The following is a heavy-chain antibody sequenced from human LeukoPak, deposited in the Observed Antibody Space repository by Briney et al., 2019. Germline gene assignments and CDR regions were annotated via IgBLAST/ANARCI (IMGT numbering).Heavy chain of an antibody. Sequence: KASETLSLTCTVSGDSLTSGSRYWSWIRQPAGKGLEWIGHFYSSTRTTYNPSLESRVTISGDTAKNQFSLKLDSVTAADTAVYYCARGASPKDAVFFDYWGQGALITVSS. CDR3: ARGASPKDAVFFDY. CDR2: FYSSTRT. V-gene: IGHV4-61*09. CDR1: GDSLTSGSRY. J-gene: IGHJ4*02. D-gene: IGHD3-16*01.